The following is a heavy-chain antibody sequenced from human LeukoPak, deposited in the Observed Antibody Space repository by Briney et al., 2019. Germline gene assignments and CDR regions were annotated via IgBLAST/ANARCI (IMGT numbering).Heavy chain of an antibody. CDR3: ARGGVYYYDSSGYYYGIARMKYFDY. J-gene: IGHJ4*02. Sequence: PSETLSLTCTVAGGSISSSSYYWGWIRQPPGKGLEWIGSNYYNGSTYNNPALKRRVTMSVDTSKNQFSLKLSSVTAADTAVYYCARGGVYYYDSSGYYYGIARMKYFDYWGQGTLVTVSS. V-gene: IGHV4-39*01. D-gene: IGHD3-22*01. CDR2: NYYNGST. CDR1: GGSISSSSYY.